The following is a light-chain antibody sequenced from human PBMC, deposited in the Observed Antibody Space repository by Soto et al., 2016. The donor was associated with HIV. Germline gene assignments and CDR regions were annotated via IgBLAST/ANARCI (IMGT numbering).Light chain of an antibody. J-gene: IGKJ2*01. Sequence: DIQMTQSPSSLSASVGDRVIITCQASQDISNNLNWFQQKPGKAPKLLIYAASTLETGVPSRFSGSGSGTDFTFIISSLQPEDIATYYCQQYNSYYTFGQGTKLEIK. CDR1: QDISNN. CDR3: QQYNSYYT. CDR2: AAS. V-gene: IGKV1-33*01.